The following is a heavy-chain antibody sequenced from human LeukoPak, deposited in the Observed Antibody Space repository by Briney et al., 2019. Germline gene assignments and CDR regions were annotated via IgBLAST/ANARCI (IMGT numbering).Heavy chain of an antibody. Sequence: GGSLRLSCAASGFTFSSYSMNWVRQAPGKGLEWVSSISSSSSYIYYAASVNRGFTISRDNAKNSLYLQMNSLRAEDTAVYYCARDRQQWLAQGFDPWGQGTLVTVSS. CDR1: GFTFSSYS. D-gene: IGHD6-19*01. CDR3: ARDRQQWLAQGFDP. J-gene: IGHJ5*02. V-gene: IGHV3-21*01. CDR2: ISSSSSYI.